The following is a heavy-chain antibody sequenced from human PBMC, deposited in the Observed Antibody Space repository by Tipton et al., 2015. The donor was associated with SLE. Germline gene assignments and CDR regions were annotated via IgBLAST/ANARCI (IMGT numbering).Heavy chain of an antibody. Sequence: SLRLSCVASGFTFSNYAMTWVRQAPGKGLEWVSTVTTSGTTTYYADSVRGRFTISRDDSKNTVYLHMTSLRAEDTAVYYCAKAAEVFDHWGQGTLVTVSS. V-gene: IGHV3-23*01. CDR2: VTTSGTTT. CDR3: AKAAEVFDH. CDR1: GFTFSNYA. J-gene: IGHJ4*02.